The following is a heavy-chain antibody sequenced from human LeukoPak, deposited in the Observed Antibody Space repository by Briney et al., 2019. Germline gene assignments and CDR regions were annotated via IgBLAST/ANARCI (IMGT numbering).Heavy chain of an antibody. CDR2: INPNNGGT. Sequence: ASVKVSCKASGYTFTGHYMHWLRQAPEQGLEWMGWINPNNGGTNYAQKFQGRVTVTRDTSISTAYMELSSLRSEDTAVYYCARAAAGTYDSSGYWVYWGQGTLVTVSS. CDR1: GYTFTGHY. J-gene: IGHJ4*02. V-gene: IGHV1-2*02. CDR3: ARAAAGTYDSSGYWVY. D-gene: IGHD3-22*01.